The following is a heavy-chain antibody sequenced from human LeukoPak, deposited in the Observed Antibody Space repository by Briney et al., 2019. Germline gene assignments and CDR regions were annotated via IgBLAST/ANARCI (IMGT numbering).Heavy chain of an antibody. J-gene: IGHJ3*02. V-gene: IGHV4-59*11. CDR3: ARPGYSGYDLDNAFDI. D-gene: IGHD5-12*01. CDR1: GGSISSHY. Sequence: PSETLSLTCTVSGGSISSHYWSWIRQPPGKGLEWIGYIYYSGSTNYNPSLKSRVTISVDTSKNQFSPKLSSVTAADTAVYYCARPGYSGYDLDNAFDIWGQGTMVTVSS. CDR2: IYYSGST.